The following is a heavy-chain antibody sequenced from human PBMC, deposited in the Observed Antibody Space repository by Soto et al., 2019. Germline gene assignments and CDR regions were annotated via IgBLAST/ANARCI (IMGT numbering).Heavy chain of an antibody. CDR1: GGSISSYY. CDR2: IYYSGST. CDR3: ARQTYYDYYMDV. V-gene: IGHV4-59*08. J-gene: IGHJ6*03. Sequence: SETLSLTCTVSGGSISSYYWSWIRQPPGKGLEWIGYIYYSGSTNYNPSLKSRVTISVDTSKNQFSLKLSSVTAADTAVYYCARQTYYDYYMDVWGKGTTVTVSS.